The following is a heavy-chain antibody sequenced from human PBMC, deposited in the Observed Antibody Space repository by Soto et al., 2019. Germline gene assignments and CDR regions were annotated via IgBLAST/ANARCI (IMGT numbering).Heavy chain of an antibody. CDR3: ASFQPETDFWSGYVEYYFDY. CDR2: IIPIFGTA. D-gene: IGHD3-3*01. J-gene: IGHJ4*02. CDR1: GGTFSSYA. V-gene: IGHV1-69*06. Sequence: QVQLVQSGAEVKKPGSSVKVSCKASGGTFSSYAISWVRQAPGQGLEWMGGIIPIFGTANYAQKFQGRVTITADKSTSTAYMELSSLRSEDTAVYYCASFQPETDFWSGYVEYYFDYWGQGTLVTVSS.